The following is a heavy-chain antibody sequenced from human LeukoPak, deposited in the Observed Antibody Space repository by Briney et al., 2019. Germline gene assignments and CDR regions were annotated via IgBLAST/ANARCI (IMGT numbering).Heavy chain of an antibody. Sequence: GGSLRLSCAASGFTVSSNYMGWVRQAPGKGLEWVSVIYSGGSTYYADSVKGRFTISRDNSKNTLYLQMNSLRAEDTAVYYCAKCPPLAYGSGSCEVFDYWGQGTLVTVSS. J-gene: IGHJ4*02. D-gene: IGHD3-10*01. CDR2: IYSGGST. CDR1: GFTVSSNY. CDR3: AKCPPLAYGSGSCEVFDY. V-gene: IGHV3-53*01.